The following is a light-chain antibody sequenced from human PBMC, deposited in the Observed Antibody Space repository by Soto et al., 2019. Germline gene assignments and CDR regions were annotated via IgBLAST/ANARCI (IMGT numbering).Light chain of an antibody. CDR2: DAS. Sequence: DFQMTQSPSSLSASVGVSVNIPCQASQNINNYLNWYQQTLGKAPXLLIYDASNLETGVPSRFNGIASGTDSTFTISSLQPEEIATDDCQQYSHLITFGQGTRLEI. CDR1: QNINNY. V-gene: IGKV1-33*01. J-gene: IGKJ5*01. CDR3: QQYSHLIT.